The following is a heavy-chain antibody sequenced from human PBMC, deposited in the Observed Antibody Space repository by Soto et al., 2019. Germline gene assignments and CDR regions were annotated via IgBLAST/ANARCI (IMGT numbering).Heavy chain of an antibody. J-gene: IGHJ6*02. CDR1: GFSFRDYD. V-gene: IGHV3-13*05. CDR2: LGAARDP. Sequence: EVQLVESGGGSVQPGESLRLSCAASGFSFRDYDMHWVRQRKGKGLEWVSALGAARDPYYVGSVKGRFSVSRANAQNSLFLQMNNLRVDDTAVYFCARAYLGRLPRRADCYYAMDVWGRGTTVTVSS. CDR3: ARAYLGRLPRRADCYYAMDV. D-gene: IGHD1-26*01.